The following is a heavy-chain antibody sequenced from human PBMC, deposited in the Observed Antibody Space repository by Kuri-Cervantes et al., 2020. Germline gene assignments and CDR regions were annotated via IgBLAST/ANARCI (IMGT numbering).Heavy chain of an antibody. CDR3: ARQKEYSSSWGDSVHFDY. J-gene: IGHJ4*02. D-gene: IGHD6-13*01. CDR1: GGSISSSSYY. Sequence: SETLSLTCTVSGGSISSSSYYWGWIRQPPGKGLEWIGNIYYSGSTYYNPSLKSRVTISVDTSKNQFSLKLSSVTAADTAVYYCARQKEYSSSWGDSVHFDYWGQGTLVTVSS. CDR2: IYYSGST. V-gene: IGHV4-39*01.